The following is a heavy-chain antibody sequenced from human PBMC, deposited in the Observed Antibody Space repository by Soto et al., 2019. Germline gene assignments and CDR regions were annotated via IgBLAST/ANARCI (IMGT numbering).Heavy chain of an antibody. Sequence: ASVNVSCKSSGYTFTSYYIHWVRQAPGQGLEWMGIISPSGGSTSYAQKFQGRVTMTRDTSTSTVYMELSSLRSEDTAVYYCARGYYDFWSGYYPSYNWFDPWGQGTLVTVSS. CDR3: ARGYYDFWSGYYPSYNWFDP. J-gene: IGHJ5*02. D-gene: IGHD3-3*01. CDR2: ISPSGGST. V-gene: IGHV1-46*01. CDR1: GYTFTSYY.